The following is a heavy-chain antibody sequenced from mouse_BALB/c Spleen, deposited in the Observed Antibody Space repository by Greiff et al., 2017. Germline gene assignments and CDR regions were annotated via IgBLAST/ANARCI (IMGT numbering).Heavy chain of an antibody. CDR2: ISSGGST. Sequence: EVKVVESGGGLVKPGGSLKLSCAASGFTFSSYAMSWVRQTPEKRLEWVASISSGGSTYYPDSVKGRFTISRDNARNILYLQMSSLRSEDTAMYYCARGLFDYRYFAYWGQGTLVTVSA. V-gene: IGHV5-6-5*01. CDR1: GFTFSSYA. J-gene: IGHJ3*01. CDR3: ARGLFDYRYFAY. D-gene: IGHD2-14*01.